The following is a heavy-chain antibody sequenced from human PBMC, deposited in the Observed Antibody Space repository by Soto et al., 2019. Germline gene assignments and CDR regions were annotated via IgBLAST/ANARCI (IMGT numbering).Heavy chain of an antibody. CDR1: GFTLRTYS. CDR3: ASAHSSTWARFDY. D-gene: IGHD6-13*01. CDR2: ISSSSSTI. Sequence: EVQLVESGGGLVQPGGSLRLSCVASGFTLRTYSMNWVRQAPGKGLEWVSYISSSSSTIYYADSVKGRFTISRDNAKNSLYLQMNSLRDDDTAVYYCASAHSSTWARFDYWGQGSLVTVSS. J-gene: IGHJ4*02. V-gene: IGHV3-48*02.